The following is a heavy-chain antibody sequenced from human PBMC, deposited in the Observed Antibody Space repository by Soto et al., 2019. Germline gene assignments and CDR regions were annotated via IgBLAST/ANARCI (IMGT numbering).Heavy chain of an antibody. D-gene: IGHD5-18*01. Sequence: SETLSLTCTVSGGSISSSSYYWGWIRQPPGKGLEWIGSIFYSGSTYYNPSLKSRVTISVDTSKNQFSLKLTSVTAADTAVYYCACIFSGGYSYGCYYYGMDVWGQGTMVTGSS. CDR2: IFYSGST. J-gene: IGHJ6*02. CDR1: GGSISSSSYY. V-gene: IGHV4-39*01. CDR3: ACIFSGGYSYGCYYYGMDV.